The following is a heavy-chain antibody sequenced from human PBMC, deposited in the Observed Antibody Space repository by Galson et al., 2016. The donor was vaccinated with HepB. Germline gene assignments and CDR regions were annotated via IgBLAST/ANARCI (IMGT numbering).Heavy chain of an antibody. CDR1: GLTLSGYN. D-gene: IGHD6-13*01. J-gene: IGHJ4*02. CDR2: ISRGSSAI. Sequence: SLRLSCAASGLTLSGYNMDWVRQAPGKGLEWVSYISRGSSAIYYADSVKGRFTISRDNAKNALYLQMNSLRDEDTALYYCTRTISATAGIDWGQGTLVTVSS. V-gene: IGHV3-48*02. CDR3: TRTISATAGID.